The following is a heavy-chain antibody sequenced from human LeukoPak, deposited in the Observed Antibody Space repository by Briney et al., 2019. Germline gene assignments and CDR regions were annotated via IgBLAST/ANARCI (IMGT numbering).Heavy chain of an antibody. Sequence: SGGSLRLSCAASGFTFSSYAMSWVRQAPGKGLEWVSAISGSGGSTYYADPVKGRFTISRDNSKNTLYLQMNSLRAEDTAVYYCATAPHIVVVPAARRTSGYWGQGTLVTVSS. CDR3: ATAPHIVVVPAARRTSGY. CDR2: ISGSGGST. V-gene: IGHV3-23*01. D-gene: IGHD2-2*01. CDR1: GFTFSSYA. J-gene: IGHJ4*02.